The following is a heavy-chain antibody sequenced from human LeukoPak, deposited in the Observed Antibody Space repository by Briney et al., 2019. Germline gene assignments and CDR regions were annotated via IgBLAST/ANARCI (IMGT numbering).Heavy chain of an antibody. CDR1: GYTFTSYA. D-gene: IGHD6-19*01. CDR3: ATGYSSGWYAYYYYYYMDV. V-gene: IGHV7-4-1*02. CDR2: INTNTGNP. Sequence: ASVKVSCKASGYTFTSYAMKWVRQAPGQGLEWMGWINTNTGNPTYAQGFTGRFVFSLDTSVSTAYLQISSLKAEDTAVYYCATGYSSGWYAYYYYYYMDVWGKGTTVTISS. J-gene: IGHJ6*03.